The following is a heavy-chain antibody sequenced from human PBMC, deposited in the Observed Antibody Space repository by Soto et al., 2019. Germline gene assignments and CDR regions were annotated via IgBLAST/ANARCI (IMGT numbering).Heavy chain of an antibody. CDR3: AREAYCGGDCYSPNYYGMDV. Sequence: ASVKVSCKASGYTFTSYGISWLRQAPGQGLEWMGWISAYNGNTNYAQKLQGRVTMTTDTSTSTAYVELRSLRSDDTAVYYCAREAYCGGDCYSPNYYGMDVWG. D-gene: IGHD2-21*02. CDR1: GYTFTSYG. V-gene: IGHV1-18*01. CDR2: ISAYNGNT. J-gene: IGHJ6*02.